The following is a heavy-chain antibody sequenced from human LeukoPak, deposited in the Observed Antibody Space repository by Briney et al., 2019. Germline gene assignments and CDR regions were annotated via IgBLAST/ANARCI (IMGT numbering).Heavy chain of an antibody. CDR1: GYIFSNYG. D-gene: IGHD1-26*01. CDR2: ISSAGNT. Sequence: GASVKVSCKASGYIFSNYGISWVRQAPGHGLEWMGWISSAGNTNYAPKFLDRATMTTDTSTSTAYIELRSLRFDDTAVYYCARVAAWELIRRVYDAFDIWGQGTMVTVSS. J-gene: IGHJ3*02. CDR3: ARVAAWELIRRVYDAFDI. V-gene: IGHV1-18*01.